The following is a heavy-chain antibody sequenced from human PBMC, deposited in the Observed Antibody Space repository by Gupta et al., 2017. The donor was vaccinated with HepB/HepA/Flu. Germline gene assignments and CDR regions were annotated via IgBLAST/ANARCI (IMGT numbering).Heavy chain of an antibody. Sequence: ELQVVESGGGLVQLGGSLRLSCAASGVNLYNYEMNWVRQAPGKGLEWVSYISRRSSTRYYADSVKGRFTNSRDNAKNSLYLQMNSLRAEDTAVYFCAREGLGESTDAFDLWGQGTMVTVS. CDR2: ISRRSSTR. V-gene: IGHV3-48*03. CDR1: GVNLYNYE. D-gene: IGHD2-2*01. J-gene: IGHJ3*01. CDR3: AREGLGESTDAFDL.